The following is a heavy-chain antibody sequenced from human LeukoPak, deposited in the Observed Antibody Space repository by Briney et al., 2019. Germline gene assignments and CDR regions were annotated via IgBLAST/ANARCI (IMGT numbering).Heavy chain of an antibody. V-gene: IGHV3-48*03. D-gene: IGHD3-10*01. Sequence: GGALRLSCAASGHTFCSYEVNCVPEALEDGVECISYISSRGDTKYYTHSVKGSFPLSRDTAKHSLYVHKQTVSAEDTAVYHLARVDRAVGVTYLDYWGQGTLGTVSS. CDR3: ARVDRAVGVTYLDY. CDR2: ISSRGDTK. J-gene: IGHJ4*02. CDR1: GHTFCSYE.